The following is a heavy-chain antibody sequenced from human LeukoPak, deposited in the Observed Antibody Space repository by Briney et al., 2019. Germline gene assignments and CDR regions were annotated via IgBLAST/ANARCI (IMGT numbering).Heavy chain of an antibody. Sequence: PGGSLRLSCAASGFTFSSYWMSWVRQAPGKGLEWVANIKQDGSEKYYVDSVKGRFTISRDNAKNSLYLQMNSLRAEDTAVYYCARGNYDFWSCYFPGSYYYYYYMDVWGKGTTVTVSS. CDR2: IKQDGSEK. CDR3: ARGNYDFWSCYFPGSYYYYYYMDV. D-gene: IGHD3-3*01. CDR1: GFTFSSYW. J-gene: IGHJ6*03. V-gene: IGHV3-7*01.